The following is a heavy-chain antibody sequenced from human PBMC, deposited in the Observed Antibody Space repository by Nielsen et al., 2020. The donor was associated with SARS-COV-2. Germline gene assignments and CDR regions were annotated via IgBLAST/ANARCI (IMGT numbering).Heavy chain of an antibody. Sequence: SLKISCAASGFTFSSYAMHWVRQAPGKGLEWVSGISWNSGSIGYADSVKGRFTISRDNAKNSLYLQMNSLRAEDTALYYCAKIPGDFDAFDIWGQGTMVTVSS. J-gene: IGHJ3*02. CDR2: ISWNSGSI. D-gene: IGHD4-17*01. CDR3: AKIPGDFDAFDI. V-gene: IGHV3-9*01. CDR1: GFTFSSYA.